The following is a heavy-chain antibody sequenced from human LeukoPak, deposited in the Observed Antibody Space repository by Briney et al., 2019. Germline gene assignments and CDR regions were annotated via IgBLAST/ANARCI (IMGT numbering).Heavy chain of an antibody. D-gene: IGHD3-3*01. CDR2: IIPIFGTA. J-gene: IGHJ5*02. Sequence: ASVKVSCKASGGTFSSYAISWVRQAPGQGLEWMGRIIPIFGTANYAQKFQGRVTITTDESTSTAYMELSSLRSEDTAVYYCARGPYYDFWSGYYTWFDPWGQGTLVTVSS. V-gene: IGHV1-69*05. CDR1: GGTFSSYA. CDR3: ARGPYYDFWSGYYTWFDP.